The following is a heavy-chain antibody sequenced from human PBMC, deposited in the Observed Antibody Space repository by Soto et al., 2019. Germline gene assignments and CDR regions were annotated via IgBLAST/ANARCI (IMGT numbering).Heavy chain of an antibody. CDR2: INHSGST. CDR3: ARGTLPDIVATIWFDP. V-gene: IGHV4-34*01. CDR1: GGSFSGYY. Sequence: QVQLQQWGAGLLKPSETLSLTCAAYGGSFSGYYWSWIRQPPGKGLEWIGEINHSGSTNYNPSLKSRVTISVDTSKNQFSLKLSSVTAADTAVYYCARGTLPDIVATIWFDPWGQGTLVTVSS. D-gene: IGHD5-12*01. J-gene: IGHJ5*02.